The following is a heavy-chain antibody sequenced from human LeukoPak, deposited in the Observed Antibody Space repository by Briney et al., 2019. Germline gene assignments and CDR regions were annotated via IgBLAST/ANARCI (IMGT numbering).Heavy chain of an antibody. D-gene: IGHD3-22*01. CDR3: ARDRTYFYDTSGPAPFDP. Sequence: PGGSLRLSCAASGLSFSTYSMNWVRQAPGKGLEWVSYISGSSDTIYYADSVKGRFTISRDNAKNSLYLQMNRLRDEDTAVYYCARDRTYFYDTSGPAPFDPWGQGTLVTVSS. CDR1: GLSFSTYS. CDR2: ISGSSDTI. J-gene: IGHJ5*02. V-gene: IGHV3-48*02.